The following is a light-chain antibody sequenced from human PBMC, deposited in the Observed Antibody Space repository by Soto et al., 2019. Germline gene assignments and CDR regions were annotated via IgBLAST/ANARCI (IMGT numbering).Light chain of an antibody. J-gene: IGKJ5*01. Sequence: VLTQSPATLSLSPGERATLSCRASETVFSYLAWYQQKPGQAPRLLIYDTSNRATGVPARFSGSGSRTDFTLTISSLEPEDFAIYYCQQRYRWPPITFGQGTRLEIK. V-gene: IGKV3-11*01. CDR1: ETVFSY. CDR2: DTS. CDR3: QQRYRWPPIT.